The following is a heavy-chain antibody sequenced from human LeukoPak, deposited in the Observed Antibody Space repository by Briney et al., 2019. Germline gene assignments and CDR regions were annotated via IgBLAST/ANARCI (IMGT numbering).Heavy chain of an antibody. Sequence: SVKVSCKASGGTFSSYAISWVRQAPGQGLEWMGGIIPIFGTANYAQKFQGRVTITADESTSTAYMELSRLRSDDTAVYYCATGYSSGWYPLLFDYWGQGTLVTVSS. D-gene: IGHD6-19*01. CDR1: GGTFSSYA. J-gene: IGHJ4*02. V-gene: IGHV1-69*13. CDR3: ATGYSSGWYPLLFDY. CDR2: IIPIFGTA.